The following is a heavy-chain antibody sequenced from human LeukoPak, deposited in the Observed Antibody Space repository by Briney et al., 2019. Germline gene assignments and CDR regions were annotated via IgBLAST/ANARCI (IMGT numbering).Heavy chain of an antibody. CDR2: IFYSGST. Sequence: SQTLSLTCTVSGGSISSGDYCWSWIRPPPGKGLEWIGYIFYSGSTYSNPSLKSRVTISVDTSKNQFSLKLSSVTAADTAVYYCARCIAARCYYFDYWGQGTLVTVSS. V-gene: IGHV4-30-4*08. CDR1: GGSISSGDYC. J-gene: IGHJ4*02. CDR3: ARCIAARCYYFDY. D-gene: IGHD6-6*01.